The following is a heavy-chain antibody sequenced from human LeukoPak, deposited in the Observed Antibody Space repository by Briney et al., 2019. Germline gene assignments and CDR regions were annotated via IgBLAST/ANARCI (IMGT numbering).Heavy chain of an antibody. J-gene: IGHJ4*02. D-gene: IGHD2-15*01. CDR2: IKQDGSQE. V-gene: IGHV3-7*01. Sequence: GGSLRLSCAASGFTFSNFWMTWVRQAPGKGLEWVAIIKQDGSQEYYVDSVKGRFTISRDNAKNSLYLQMNSLRAEDTAVYYCARFEDDGDYFDYWGQGTLVTVSS. CDR1: GFTFSNFW. CDR3: ARFEDDGDYFDY.